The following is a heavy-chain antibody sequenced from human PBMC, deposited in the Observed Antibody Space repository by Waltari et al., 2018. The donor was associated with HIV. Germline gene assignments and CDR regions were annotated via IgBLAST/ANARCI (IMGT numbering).Heavy chain of an antibody. J-gene: IGHJ4*02. Sequence: QVQLQQWGAGLLKPSETLSLTCAVYGGSFSGYYWSWIRQPPGKGLEWIGEINHSGSTNYNPSLKSRVTISVDTSKNQFSLKLSSVTAADTAVYYCARGLTASDYGDYGVSSWGQGTLVTVSS. V-gene: IGHV4-34*01. CDR3: ARGLTASDYGDYGVSS. CDR1: GGSFSGYY. CDR2: INHSGST. D-gene: IGHD4-17*01.